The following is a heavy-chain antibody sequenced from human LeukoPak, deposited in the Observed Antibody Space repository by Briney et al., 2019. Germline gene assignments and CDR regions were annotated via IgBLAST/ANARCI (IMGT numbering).Heavy chain of an antibody. D-gene: IGHD3-9*01. CDR2: MNPNSGNT. CDR3: ARGLTYYDILTSVEYYFDY. CDR1: GYTFTSYD. J-gene: IGHJ4*02. Sequence: GASVKVSCKASGYTFTSYDINWVRQATGQGLEWMGWMNPNSGNTGYAQKFQGRVTITRDTSASTAYMELSSLRSEDTAVYYCARGLTYYDILTSVEYYFDYWGQGTLVTVSS. V-gene: IGHV1-8*01.